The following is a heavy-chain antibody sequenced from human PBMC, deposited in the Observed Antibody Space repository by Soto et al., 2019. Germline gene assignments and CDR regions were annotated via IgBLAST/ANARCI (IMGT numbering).Heavy chain of an antibody. CDR1: GYTFTSYG. D-gene: IGHD1-26*01. V-gene: IGHV1-18*01. CDR3: ARDLGGDNSGSLYGRRDY. Sequence: GASVKVSCKASGYTFTSYGISWVRQAPGQGLEWMGWISAYNGNTNYAQKLQGRVTMTTDTSTSTAYMELRSLRSDDTAVYYCARDLGGDNSGSLYGRRDYWGQGTLVTVSS. CDR2: ISAYNGNT. J-gene: IGHJ4*02.